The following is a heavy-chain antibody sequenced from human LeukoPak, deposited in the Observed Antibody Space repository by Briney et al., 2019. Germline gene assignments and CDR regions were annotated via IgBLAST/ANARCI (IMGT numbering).Heavy chain of an antibody. Sequence: SETLSLTCAVSGYSISSGYYWGWIRQPPGKGLEWIGSMYHSGSTYYNPSLKSRVTISVDTPKNQFSLKLSSVTAADTAVYYCAREGSSWYYAFDIWGQRTMVTVSS. V-gene: IGHV4-38-2*02. CDR3: AREGSSWYYAFDI. D-gene: IGHD6-13*01. CDR1: GYSISSGYY. CDR2: MYHSGST. J-gene: IGHJ3*02.